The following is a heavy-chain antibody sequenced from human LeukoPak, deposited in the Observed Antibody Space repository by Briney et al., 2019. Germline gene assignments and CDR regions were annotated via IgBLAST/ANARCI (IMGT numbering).Heavy chain of an antibody. Sequence: GASVKVSCKASGGTFSSYAISWVRQAPGQGLEWMGGIIPIFGTANYAQKFQGRVTITADESTSTAYMELSSLRSEDTAVYYCACYGSGSYDQIYGMDVWGKGTTVTVSS. CDR2: IIPIFGTA. J-gene: IGHJ6*04. CDR3: ACYGSGSYDQIYGMDV. V-gene: IGHV1-69*13. CDR1: GGTFSSYA. D-gene: IGHD3-10*01.